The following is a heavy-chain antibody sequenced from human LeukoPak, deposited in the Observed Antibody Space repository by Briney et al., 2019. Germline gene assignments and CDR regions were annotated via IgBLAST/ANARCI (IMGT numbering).Heavy chain of an antibody. D-gene: IGHD4-17*01. V-gene: IGHV3-30*02. CDR3: AKDGTTVTTFDY. J-gene: IGHJ4*02. CDR1: GFTFSTYG. Sequence: PGGSLRLSCAASGFTFSTYGVHWVRQAPGKGLEWVAFIRSDGSNKYYADSVKGRFIISRDNSKNTLYLQMNSLRAEDTAVYHCAKDGTTVTTFDYWGQGTLVTVSS. CDR2: IRSDGSNK.